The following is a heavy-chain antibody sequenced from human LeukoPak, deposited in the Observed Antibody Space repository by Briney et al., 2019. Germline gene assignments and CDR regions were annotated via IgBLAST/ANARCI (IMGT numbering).Heavy chain of an antibody. Sequence: ASVKVSCKASGYTFTGYYMHWVRQAPGQGLEWMGWINPNSGGTNYAQKFQGRVTMTRDTSISTAYMERSRLRSDDTAVYYCARGLFSGVRWLDPWGQGPLVTVSS. J-gene: IGHJ5*02. CDR1: GYTFTGYY. CDR3: ARGLFSGVRWLDP. CDR2: INPNSGGT. D-gene: IGHD3-10*01. V-gene: IGHV1-2*02.